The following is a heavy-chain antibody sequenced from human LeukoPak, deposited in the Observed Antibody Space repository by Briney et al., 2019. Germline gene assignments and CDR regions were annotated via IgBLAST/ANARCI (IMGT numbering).Heavy chain of an antibody. CDR2: ISSRDGST. D-gene: IGHD6-19*01. Sequence: PGGSLRLSCAASGFTFSSYGMSWVRQAPGKGLEWVSSISSRDGSTKYADSVKGRFTVSRDNSKDTLYLQMTSLRAEDTAVYYCAKGPIGYSSGWYGDYYFDYWGQGTLVTVSS. CDR1: GFTFSSYG. J-gene: IGHJ4*02. V-gene: IGHV3-23*01. CDR3: AKGPIGYSSGWYGDYYFDY.